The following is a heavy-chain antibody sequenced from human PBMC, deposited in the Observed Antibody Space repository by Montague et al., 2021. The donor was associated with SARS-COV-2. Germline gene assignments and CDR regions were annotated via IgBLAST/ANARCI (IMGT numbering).Heavy chain of an antibody. CDR3: ARVHIVVVTAMRYFDL. Sequence: TLSLTCTVSGGSISSGGYYWSCIRPHPGKGLDWVGYIYYSPSTYSNPSLKSRVTISVDTSKNQFSLKLSSVTAAATAVYYCARVHIVVVTAMRYFDLWGRGTLVTVSS. CDR1: GGSISSGGYY. J-gene: IGHJ2*01. CDR2: IYYSPST. V-gene: IGHV4-31*03. D-gene: IGHD2-21*02.